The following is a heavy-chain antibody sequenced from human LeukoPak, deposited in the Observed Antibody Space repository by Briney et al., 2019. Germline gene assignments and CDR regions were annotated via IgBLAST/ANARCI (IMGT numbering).Heavy chain of an antibody. CDR3: AREWFNGFGP. V-gene: IGHV3-21*01. CDR1: GFTFSRFT. Sequence: GGSLRLSCAAPGFTFSRFTMNWVRQAPGKGLEWVSSISSSSRYIYYADSVKGRFTISRDNAKNSLYLQMNSLRVEDTAVYYCAREWFNGFGPWGQGTLVTVSS. CDR2: ISSSSRYI. J-gene: IGHJ5*02. D-gene: IGHD3-10*01.